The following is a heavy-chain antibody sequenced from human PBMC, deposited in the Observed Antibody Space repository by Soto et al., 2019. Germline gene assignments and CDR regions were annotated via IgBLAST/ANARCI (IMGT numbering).Heavy chain of an antibody. CDR3: AHKGPEDWPLDY. J-gene: IGHJ4*02. CDR1: GFSLSTSGVG. Sequence: QITLKESGPTLVRPTQTLTLTCAFSGFSLSTSGVGVCWIRQPPGKALEWLAVIYWDDSKHYSPSLRSRLTITKDTSKTQVVLTMTNMDPMDTGTYYCAHKGPEDWPLDYWCQGTLVTVSS. CDR2: IYWDDSK. D-gene: IGHD3-9*01. V-gene: IGHV2-5*02.